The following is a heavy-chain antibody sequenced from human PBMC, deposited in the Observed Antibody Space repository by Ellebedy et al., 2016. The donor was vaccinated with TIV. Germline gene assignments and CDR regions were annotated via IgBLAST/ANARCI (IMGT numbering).Heavy chain of an antibody. V-gene: IGHV1-69*13. CDR3: ARAAVGYRYYYGMDV. CDR1: GGTFSSYA. D-gene: IGHD3-16*02. J-gene: IGHJ6*02. CDR2: IIPIFGTA. Sequence: AASVKVSCKASGGTFSSYAISWVRQAPGQGLEWMGGIIPIFGTANYAQKFQGRVTITADESTSTAYMELSSLRSEDTAVYYCARAAVGYRYYYGMDVWGQGTTVTVSS.